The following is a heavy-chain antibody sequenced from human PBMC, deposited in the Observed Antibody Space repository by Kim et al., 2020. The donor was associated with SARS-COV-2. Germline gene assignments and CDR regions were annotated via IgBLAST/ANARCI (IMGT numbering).Heavy chain of an antibody. Sequence: PGGSLRLSCAASGFTFSSYAMSWVRQAPGKGLEWVSAISGSGGSTYYADSVKGRFTISRDNSKNTLYLQMNSLRAEDTAVYYCAKDSNHQILMEPPGSMGGSWGQGTLVTVSS. CDR2: ISGSGGST. D-gene: IGHD3-9*01. CDR1: GFTFSSYA. J-gene: IGHJ4*02. CDR3: AKDSNHQILMEPPGSMGGS. V-gene: IGHV3-23*01.